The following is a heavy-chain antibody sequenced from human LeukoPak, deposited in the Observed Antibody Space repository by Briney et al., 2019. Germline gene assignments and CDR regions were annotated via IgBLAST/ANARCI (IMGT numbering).Heavy chain of an antibody. D-gene: IGHD1-26*01. V-gene: IGHV4-38-2*02. CDR1: GCSIRSGYY. Sequence: SETLSLTCTVSGCSIRSGYYWGWIRQPPGKGLEWIGSIYHSGSIYYNPSLKSRLNISIDTSKNQFSLRLTSVTAADTAVYYCARVKGSGSMRGYYFDYWGQGTLVTVSS. J-gene: IGHJ4*02. CDR3: ARVKGSGSMRGYYFDY. CDR2: IYHSGSI.